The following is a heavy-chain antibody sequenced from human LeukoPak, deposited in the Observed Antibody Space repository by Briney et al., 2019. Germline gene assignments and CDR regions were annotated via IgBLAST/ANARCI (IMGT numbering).Heavy chain of an antibody. J-gene: IGHJ4*02. CDR1: GFNFGYYA. V-gene: IGHV3-49*04. Sequence: PGGSLRLSCTASGFNFGYYAMNWVRQAPGKGLEWVGVIRSKASGGTTEYAASVKVRFTFSRDDSNNIAYLQMNSLKTEDTAVYYCTGGVRAGGDYWGQGTLVTVSS. CDR3: TGGVRAGGDY. CDR2: IRSKASGGTT. D-gene: IGHD6-19*01.